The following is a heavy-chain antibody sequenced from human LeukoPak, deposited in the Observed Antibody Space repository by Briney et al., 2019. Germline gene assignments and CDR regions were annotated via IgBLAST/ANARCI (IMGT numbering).Heavy chain of an antibody. CDR1: GGTFSSYA. V-gene: IGHV1-69*01. D-gene: IGHD6-19*01. Sequence: SVKVSCKASGGTFSSYAISWVRQAPGQGLEWMGGIIPIFGTANYAQKFQGRVTITADESTSTAYMELSSLRSEDTAVYYCASRSYSSGLDYYYYGMDVWGQGTTVTVSS. J-gene: IGHJ6*02. CDR3: ASRSYSSGLDYYYYGMDV. CDR2: IIPIFGTA.